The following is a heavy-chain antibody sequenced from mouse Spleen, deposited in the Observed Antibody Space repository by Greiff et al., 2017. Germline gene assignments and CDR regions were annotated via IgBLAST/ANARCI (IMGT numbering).Heavy chain of an antibody. V-gene: IGHV1S81*02. CDR1: GYTFTSYW. J-gene: IGHJ3*01. D-gene: IGHD2-4*01. Sequence: VKLVESGAELVKPGASVKLSCKASGYTFTSYWMHWVKQRPGQGLEWIGEINPSNGRTNYNEKFKSKATLTVDKSSSTAYMQLSSLTSEDSAVYYCARKDDYAAWFAYWGQGTLVTVSA. CDR2: INPSNGRT. CDR3: ARKDDYAAWFAY.